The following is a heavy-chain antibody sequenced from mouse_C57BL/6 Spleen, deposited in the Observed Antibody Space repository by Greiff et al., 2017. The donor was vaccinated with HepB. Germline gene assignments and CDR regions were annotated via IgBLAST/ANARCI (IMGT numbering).Heavy chain of an antibody. CDR1: GYTFTSYW. D-gene: IGHD1-1*01. Sequence: QVHVKQSGAELVKPGASVKMSCKASGYTFTSYWLTWVKQRPGQGLEWIGDIYPGSGSTNYNEKFKSKATLTVDTSSSTAYMQLSSLTSEDSAVYYCAREGGLLRDWYFDVWGTGTTVTVSS. V-gene: IGHV1-55*01. CDR2: IYPGSGST. J-gene: IGHJ1*03. CDR3: AREGGLLRDWYFDV.